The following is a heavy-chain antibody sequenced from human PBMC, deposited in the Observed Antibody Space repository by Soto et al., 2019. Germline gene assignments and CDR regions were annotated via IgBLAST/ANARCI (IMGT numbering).Heavy chain of an antibody. V-gene: IGHV1-69*01. CDR1: GGTFSSYA. Sequence: QVQLVQSGAEVKKPGSSVKVSCKASGGTFSSYAISWVRQAPGQGLEWMGGIIPIFGTANYAQKFQGRVTITADESTSTAYMELSSLRSEDTAVYYCARDRGYSYGFEGERYYFDYWGQGTLVTVSS. D-gene: IGHD5-18*01. J-gene: IGHJ4*02. CDR2: IIPIFGTA. CDR3: ARDRGYSYGFEGERYYFDY.